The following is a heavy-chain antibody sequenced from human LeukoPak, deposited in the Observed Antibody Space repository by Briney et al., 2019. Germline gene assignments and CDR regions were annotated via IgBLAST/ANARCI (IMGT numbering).Heavy chain of an antibody. CDR1: GFTFGTYA. D-gene: IGHD5-18*01. Sequence: GGSLRLSCAASGFTFGTYAMHWVRQAPGKGLEWVAVISYDGSNKYYADSVKGRFTISRDNSKNTLYLQMNSLRAEDTAVYYCAREYSYGYYFDYWGQGTLVTVSS. V-gene: IGHV3-30-3*01. CDR3: AREYSYGYYFDY. J-gene: IGHJ4*02. CDR2: ISYDGSNK.